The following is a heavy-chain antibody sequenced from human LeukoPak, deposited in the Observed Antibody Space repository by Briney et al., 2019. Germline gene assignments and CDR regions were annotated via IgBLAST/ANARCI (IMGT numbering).Heavy chain of an antibody. CDR1: GGSISSYY. D-gene: IGHD1-26*01. CDR2: INTSGNT. CDR3: SRTNLPATTGGFDY. V-gene: IGHV4-4*07. J-gene: IGHJ4*02. Sequence: SETLSLTCTVSGGSISSYYWCWIRQPAGKGLEWIVRINTSGNTNYNPSLQSRVTMSVDTSKSQFSLNLGSVTAADTAVYYCSRTNLPATTGGFDYWGQGTLVTVSS.